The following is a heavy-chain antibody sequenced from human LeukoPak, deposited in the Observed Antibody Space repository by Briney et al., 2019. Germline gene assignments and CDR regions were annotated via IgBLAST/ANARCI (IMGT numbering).Heavy chain of an antibody. V-gene: IGHV1-58*01. D-gene: IGHD3-10*01. CDR2: IVVGSGNT. J-gene: IGHJ4*02. CDR1: GFTFTSSA. CDR3: ARDLRGFGELSLGY. Sequence: GASVKVSCKASGFTFTSSAVQWVRQARGQRLEWIGWIVVGSGNTNYAQKFQERVTITRDMSTSTAYMGLSSLRSEDTAVYYCARDLRGFGELSLGYWGQGTLVTVSS.